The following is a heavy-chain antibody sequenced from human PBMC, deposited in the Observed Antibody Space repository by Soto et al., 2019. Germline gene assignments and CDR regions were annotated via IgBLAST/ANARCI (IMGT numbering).Heavy chain of an antibody. Sequence: GESLKISCKGSGYRFTSNWIGWVRQMPGKGLEWMGIIYPGDSDIRYSPSFQGQVTFSVDKSISTAFLQWSSLKASDSAIYYCATCIAAPLGGLDVWGQGNTVTVSS. CDR3: ATCIAAPLGGLDV. V-gene: IGHV5-51*01. D-gene: IGHD6-6*01. CDR2: IYPGDSDI. CDR1: GYRFTSNW. J-gene: IGHJ6*02.